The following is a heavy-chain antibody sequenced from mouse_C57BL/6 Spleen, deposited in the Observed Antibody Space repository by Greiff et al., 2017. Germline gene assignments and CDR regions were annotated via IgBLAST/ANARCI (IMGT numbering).Heavy chain of an antibody. Sequence: EVQLQQSVAELVRPGASVKLSCTASGFNIKNTYMRWVKQRPEQGLEWIGGIDPASGNTKYAPKFPGKAPITADTSSNTAYLQLSSLTSEDTAIYDGARFDYSNYGARDDWGKGTSVTVSS. D-gene: IGHD2-5*01. CDR1: GFNIKNTY. J-gene: IGHJ4*01. CDR2: IDPASGNT. V-gene: IGHV14-3*01. CDR3: ARFDYSNYGARDD.